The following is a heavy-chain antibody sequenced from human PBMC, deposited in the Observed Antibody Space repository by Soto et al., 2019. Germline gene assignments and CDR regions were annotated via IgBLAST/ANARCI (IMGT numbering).Heavy chain of an antibody. CDR2: INAGNGNT. J-gene: IGHJ4*02. V-gene: IGHV1-3*01. Sequence: ASVKVSCKASGGTFSSYAISWVRQAPGQGLEVMGWINAGNGNTKYSQKFQGRVTITRDTSASTAYMELSSLRSEDTAVYYCARKVLDCSGGSCYYFDYWGQGTLVTVSS. D-gene: IGHD2-15*01. CDR1: GGTFSSYA. CDR3: ARKVLDCSGGSCYYFDY.